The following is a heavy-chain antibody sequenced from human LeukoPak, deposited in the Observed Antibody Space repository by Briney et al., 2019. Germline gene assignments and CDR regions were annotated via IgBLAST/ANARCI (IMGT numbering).Heavy chain of an antibody. CDR2: ITHSGGS. CDR1: GVSLSDFY. J-gene: IGHJ4*02. CDR3: ATSRVGPQNSGYLGH. Sequence: PSETLSLTCAVYGVSLSDFYWTWIRQSPGKGLEWIGEITHSGGSNCNPSLKSRVTMSVDTSEKQLSLKLASVTAADTAVYYCATSRVGPQNSGYLGHWGQGTLVTVCS. D-gene: IGHD6-25*01. V-gene: IGHV4-34*01.